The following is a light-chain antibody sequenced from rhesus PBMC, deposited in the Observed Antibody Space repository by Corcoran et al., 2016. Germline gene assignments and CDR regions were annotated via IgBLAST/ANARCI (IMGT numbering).Light chain of an antibody. CDR2: AAS. CDR3: QPHNRPPFP. Sequence: DIQMTQSPSSLSASVGDRVTITCRASQTISSYLAWYQQKPGKVPKLLIYAASLLESGVPSRFSGSGSGTVFTLTISSLQPEVFAPYYCQPHNRPPFPFGPGTKLDI. V-gene: IGKV1-44*03. J-gene: IGKJ3*01. CDR1: QTISSY.